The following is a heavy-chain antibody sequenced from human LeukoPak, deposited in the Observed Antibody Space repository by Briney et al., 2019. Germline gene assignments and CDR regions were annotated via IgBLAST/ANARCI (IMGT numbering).Heavy chain of an antibody. J-gene: IGHJ4*02. CDR2: IFYSGIS. CDR3: AGLFSGYDPFDY. D-gene: IGHD5-12*01. V-gene: IGHV4-59*03. Sequence: SQTLSLTCTVSGDSISRYYWSWIRQSPGKGLEWIGYIFYSGISNYNPSLKSRVTVSVDTSKNQVSLKLRSVTAADTAVYYCAGLFSGYDPFDYWGQGTLVTVSS. CDR1: GDSISRYY.